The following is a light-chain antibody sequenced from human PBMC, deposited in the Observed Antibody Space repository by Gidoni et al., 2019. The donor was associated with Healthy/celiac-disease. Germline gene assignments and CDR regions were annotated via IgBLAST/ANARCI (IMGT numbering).Light chain of an antibody. CDR2: DAS. CDR1: QDISNY. V-gene: IGKV1-33*01. J-gene: IGKJ4*01. CDR3: QQYDNLPRWT. Sequence: DIQMNQSPSSLSASVGDRVTITCQASQDISNYLNLYQQKPGKAPKLLIYDASNLETGVPSRFSGSGSGTDFTFTISSLQPEDIATYYCQQYDNLPRWTFGGGTKVEIK.